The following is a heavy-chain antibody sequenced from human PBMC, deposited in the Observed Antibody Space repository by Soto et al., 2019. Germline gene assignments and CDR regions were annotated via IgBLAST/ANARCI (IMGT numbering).Heavy chain of an antibody. CDR2: INPSGGST. D-gene: IGHD3-22*01. CDR3: ARDAMIVVEPYNWFDP. V-gene: IGHV1-46*01. CDR1: GYTFTSYY. Sequence: GASVKVSCKASGYTFTSYYMHWVRQAPGQGLEWMGIINPSGGSTSYAQKFQGRVTMTRDTSTSTVYMELSSLRSEDTAVYYCARDAMIVVEPYNWFDPWGQGTLVTVSS. J-gene: IGHJ5*02.